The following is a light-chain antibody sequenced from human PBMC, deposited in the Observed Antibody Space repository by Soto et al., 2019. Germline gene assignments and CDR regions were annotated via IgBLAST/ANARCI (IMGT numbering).Light chain of an antibody. CDR3: QSYDSSLSAL. J-gene: IGLJ2*01. CDR1: SSNIGAGYD. CDR2: GNS. V-gene: IGLV1-40*01. Sequence: QSVLTQPPSVSGAPGQRVTISCTGSSSNIGAGYDVHWYQQLPGTAPKLLIYGNSNRPSGVPDRFSGSKSGTSASLPITGLQAEDEAHYYCQSYDSSLSALFGGGAKVTVL.